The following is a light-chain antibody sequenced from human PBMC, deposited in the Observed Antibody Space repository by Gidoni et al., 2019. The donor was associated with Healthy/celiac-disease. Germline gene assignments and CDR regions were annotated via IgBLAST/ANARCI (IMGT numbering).Light chain of an antibody. Sequence: QSDLTQPASVSGSPGQSITISCTGTSSEVGGYNYVSWYQQHPGKAPKVMIYDVSNRPSGVSNRFSGSKSGNTASLTISGLQAEDEADYYCSSYTSSSSVYVFGSGTKVTVL. CDR1: SSEVGGYNY. V-gene: IGLV2-14*01. J-gene: IGLJ1*01. CDR2: DVS. CDR3: SSYTSSSSVYV.